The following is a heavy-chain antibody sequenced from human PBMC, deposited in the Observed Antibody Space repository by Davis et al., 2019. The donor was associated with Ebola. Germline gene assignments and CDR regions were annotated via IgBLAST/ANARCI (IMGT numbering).Heavy chain of an antibody. D-gene: IGHD3-16*02. J-gene: IGHJ3*02. V-gene: IGHV2-5*02. CDR1: GFSLSTSGVG. Sequence: SGPTLVKPTQTLTLTCTFSGFSLSTSGVGVGWIRQPPGKALEWLALIYWDDDKRYSPSLKSRLAITKDTSKNQVVLTMTNMDPVDTATYYCAHRPPHGYPVRYRYTSDAFDIWGQGTTVTVSS. CDR2: IYWDDDK. CDR3: AHRPPHGYPVRYRYTSDAFDI.